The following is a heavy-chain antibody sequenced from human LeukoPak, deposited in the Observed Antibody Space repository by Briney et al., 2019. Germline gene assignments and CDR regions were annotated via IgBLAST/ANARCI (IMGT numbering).Heavy chain of an antibody. V-gene: IGHV1-8*01. CDR2: MNPNSGNT. CDR3: ARGLVREAPGPAAILGYYYYYMDV. Sequence: GASVKVSCKASGYTFTSYDINWVRQATGQGLEWMGWMNPNSGNTGYAQKFQGRVTMTRNTSISTAYMELSSLRSEDTAVYYCARGLVREAPGPAAILGYYYYYMDVWGKGTTVTVSS. D-gene: IGHD2-2*01. CDR1: GYTFTSYD. J-gene: IGHJ6*03.